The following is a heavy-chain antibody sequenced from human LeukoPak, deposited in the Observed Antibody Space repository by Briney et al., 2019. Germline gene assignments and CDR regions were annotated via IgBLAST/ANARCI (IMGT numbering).Heavy chain of an antibody. Sequence: SETLSLTCTVSGGTVSSGNYYWSWIRQPPGKELEWIGYIYYSGSTNYNPSLKSRVTISVDTSKNQFSLKLSSVTAADTAVYYCARVDSSSAFDPWGQGTLVTVSS. J-gene: IGHJ5*02. CDR2: IYYSGST. V-gene: IGHV4-61*01. CDR1: GGTVSSGNYY. D-gene: IGHD6-6*01. CDR3: ARVDSSSAFDP.